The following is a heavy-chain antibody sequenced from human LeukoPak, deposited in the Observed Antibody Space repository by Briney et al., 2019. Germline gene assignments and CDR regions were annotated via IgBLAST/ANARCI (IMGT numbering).Heavy chain of an antibody. V-gene: IGHV3-21*01. CDR1: GFPFSTYR. CDR2: ISSSSSYI. J-gene: IGHJ4*02. CDR3: ARCQNTAMVDY. D-gene: IGHD5-18*01. Sequence: GGSLRLSCAASGFPFSTYRMNWVRQAPGKGLEWVSSISSSSSYIYYADSVKGRFTISRDNAKNSLYLQMNSLRAEDTAVYYCARCQNTAMVDYWGQGTLVTVSS.